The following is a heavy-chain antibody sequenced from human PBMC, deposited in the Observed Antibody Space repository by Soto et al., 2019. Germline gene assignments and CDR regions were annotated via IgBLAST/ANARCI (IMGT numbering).Heavy chain of an antibody. J-gene: IGHJ4*02. V-gene: IGHV3-48*02. D-gene: IGHD3-16*01. CDR3: AGSVGGDHWDY. CDR2: ITINAKTI. Sequence: EVQLVESGGGVVQPGGSLRLSCAASGFTVINYEMVWVLQAPGKGLEWVSFITINAKTINYVDAVKGRFTISRDDAKNAVNQQKNSLREEDKAVYYCAGSVGGDHWDYWGPGTLVTVSS. CDR1: GFTVINYE.